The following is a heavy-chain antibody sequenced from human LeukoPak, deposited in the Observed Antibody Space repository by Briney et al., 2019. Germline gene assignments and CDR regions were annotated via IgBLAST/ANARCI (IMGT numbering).Heavy chain of an antibody. D-gene: IGHD6-13*01. CDR3: ASRDSSDWFFY. CDR2: INPNSGGT. V-gene: IGHV1-2*02. CDR1: GYIFTKYH. J-gene: IGHJ4*02. Sequence: ASVTVSCKASGYIFTKYHMHWVRQAPGQGLEWMGWINPNSGGTDYAQKFQGRVTMIRDTSMSTAYMELSSLRSDDTAVYYCASRDSSDWFFYWGQGTLVTVSP.